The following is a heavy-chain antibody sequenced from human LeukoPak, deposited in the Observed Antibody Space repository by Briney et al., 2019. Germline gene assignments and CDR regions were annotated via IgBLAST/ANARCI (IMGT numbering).Heavy chain of an antibody. J-gene: IGHJ4*02. CDR3: AKEGRSTTPGY. Sequence: GGSLRLSCAASGFTFSSSEMDWVRQAPGKGLEWVASISSSSSLIYYTDSVKGRFTNSRDNAKNSLYLQMNSLRAEDTAVYFCAKEGRSTTPGYWGQGPLVTVSS. D-gene: IGHD6-13*01. CDR2: ISSSSSLI. CDR1: GFTFSSSE. V-gene: IGHV3-21*01.